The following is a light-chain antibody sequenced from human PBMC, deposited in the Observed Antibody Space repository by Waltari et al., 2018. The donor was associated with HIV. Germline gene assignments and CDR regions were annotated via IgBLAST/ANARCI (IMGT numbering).Light chain of an antibody. CDR1: SRRSYY. CDR3: NSRDSSGNHLGV. CDR2: GTN. J-gene: IGLJ2*01. Sequence: SSELTQATAVSVAVGQTVRITCQGDSRRSYYASWYQQKPGQAPVLVIYGTNNRPSGIPDRFSGSSSGNTAPLTITGAQAEDEADYYCNSRDSSGNHLGVFGGGTKLTVL. V-gene: IGLV3-19*01.